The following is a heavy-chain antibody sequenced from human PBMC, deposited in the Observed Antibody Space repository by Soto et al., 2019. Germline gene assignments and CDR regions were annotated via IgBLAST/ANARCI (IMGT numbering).Heavy chain of an antibody. D-gene: IGHD6-19*01. Sequence: QITLKESGPTLVKPTQTLKLTCTFSGFSLSDSGVGVGWIRQPPGKALEWLALIFWDDDKRYSPSLRTRLTITKDTAKNQVVLKMTNMDLVDTATYYWAHSGQWQPLDYWGQGTLVNVSS. V-gene: IGHV2-5*02. CDR2: IFWDDDK. CDR3: AHSGQWQPLDY. J-gene: IGHJ4*02. CDR1: GFSLSDSGVG.